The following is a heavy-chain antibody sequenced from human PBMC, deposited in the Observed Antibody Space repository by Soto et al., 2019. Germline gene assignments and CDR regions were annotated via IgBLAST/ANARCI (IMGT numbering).Heavy chain of an antibody. CDR1: EFTFSSYS. J-gene: IGHJ4*02. V-gene: IGHV3-23*01. CDR2: ISGSGGSI. CDR3: AKGALSSSFDS. D-gene: IGHD6-6*01. Sequence: EEQLLESGGGLVQPGGSLRLSCAASEFTFSSYSMSWVRQAPGERLEWLSSISGSGGSIYYADSVKGRFTISRDNSKNTVYLQMNSLRGEDKALSYCAKGALSSSFDSWGQGTLGTVSS.